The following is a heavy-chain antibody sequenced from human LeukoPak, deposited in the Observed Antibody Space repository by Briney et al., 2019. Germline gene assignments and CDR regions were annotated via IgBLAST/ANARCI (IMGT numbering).Heavy chain of an antibody. CDR2: IRGSGGST. J-gene: IGHJ6*03. Sequence: GGSLRLSCAASGFTLSSYAMSWVRQAPGKVLEWVSGIRGSGGSTYYADSVEGRITISRDNSKNTLYLQMNSLRAEDTAVYYCAKSFEKYSSSSIDYYMDVWGKGTTVTVSS. V-gene: IGHV3-23*01. CDR3: AKSFEKYSSSSIDYYMDV. D-gene: IGHD6-6*01. CDR1: GFTLSSYA.